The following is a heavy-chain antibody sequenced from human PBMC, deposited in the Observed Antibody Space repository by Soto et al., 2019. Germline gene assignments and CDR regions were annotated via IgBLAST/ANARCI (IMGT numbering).Heavy chain of an antibody. CDR1: GYTFTGYY. J-gene: IGHJ6*03. D-gene: IGHD2-2*01. V-gene: IGHV1-2*04. CDR3: ARSSYCSSTSCYLPPYYYYMDV. CDR2: INPNSGGT. Sequence: ASVKVSCKASGYTFTGYYMHWVRQAPGQGLEWMGWINPNSGGTNYAQKFQGWVTMTRDTSISTAYMELSRLRSDDTAVYYCARSSYCSSTSCYLPPYYYYMDVWGKGTTVTVSS.